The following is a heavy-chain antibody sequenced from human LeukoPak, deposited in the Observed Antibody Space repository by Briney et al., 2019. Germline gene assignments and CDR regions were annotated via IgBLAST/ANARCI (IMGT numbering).Heavy chain of an antibody. J-gene: IGHJ4*02. CDR1: GYTFTSYY. Sequence: ASVKVSCKASGYTFTSYYMHWVRQAPGQGLEWMGIINPSGGSTSYAQKFQGRVTMTRDTSTRTVYMELSSLRSEDTAVYYCAAPYCSSTSCYEAFDYWGQGTLVTVSS. D-gene: IGHD2-2*01. V-gene: IGHV1-46*01. CDR3: AAPYCSSTSCYEAFDY. CDR2: INPSGGST.